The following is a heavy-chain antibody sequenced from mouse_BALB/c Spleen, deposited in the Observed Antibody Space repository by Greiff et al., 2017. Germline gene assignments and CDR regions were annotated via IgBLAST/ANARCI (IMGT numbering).Heavy chain of an antibody. CDR2: ISDGGSYT. J-gene: IGHJ3*01. Sequence: EVHLVESGGGLVKPGGSLKLSCAASGFTFSDYYMYWVRQTPEKRLEWVATISDGGSYTYYPDSVKGRFTISRDNAKNNLYLQMSSLKSEDTAMYYCARDEGGLRRGFAYWGQGTLVTVSA. D-gene: IGHD2-2*01. CDR3: ARDEGGLRRGFAY. CDR1: GFTFSDYY. V-gene: IGHV5-4*02.